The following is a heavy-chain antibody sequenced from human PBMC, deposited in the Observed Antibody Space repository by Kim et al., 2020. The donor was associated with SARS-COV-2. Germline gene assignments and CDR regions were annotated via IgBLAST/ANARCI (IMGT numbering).Heavy chain of an antibody. CDR2: IKYDGSAE. Sequence: WGSLRLSCAASGLTFKNYWMTWVRQAPGTGLEWVASIKYDGSAEFYVDSVRGRFTISRDNAKDSVYLQLSSLRAEDTAVYYCAKGTNMDVWGQGTTVTVSS. CDR3: AKGTNMDV. J-gene: IGHJ6*02. D-gene: IGHD1-1*01. V-gene: IGHV3-7*03. CDR1: GLTFKNYW.